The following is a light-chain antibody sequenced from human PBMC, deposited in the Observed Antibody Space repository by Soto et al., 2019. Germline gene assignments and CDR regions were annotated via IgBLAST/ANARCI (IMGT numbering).Light chain of an antibody. CDR1: QAISTY. J-gene: IGKJ4*01. V-gene: IGKV1-9*01. Sequence: DIQLTQSPSLLSASVGDRVTITCRASQAISTYLAWYQQTSGKAPKLLIYAAYTLQRGVLSRFSGSGSGTQFTRTISPLQPKDFATYYCQQLNAYPLTIGGWTRVEIK. CDR3: QQLNAYPLT. CDR2: AAY.